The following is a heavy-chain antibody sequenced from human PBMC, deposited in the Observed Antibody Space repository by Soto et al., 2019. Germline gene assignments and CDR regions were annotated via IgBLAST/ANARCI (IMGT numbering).Heavy chain of an antibody. CDR3: ARDGLTYYYDSSGYTNWFDP. CDR2: IIPVFGTA. V-gene: IGHV1-69*13. Sequence: SVKVSFKASGGSLSNYGISWVRQAPGQGLEWMGGIIPVFGTANYAQKFQGRVTITADGSTSTAYMELSSLRSEDTAVYYCARDGLTYYYDSSGYTNWFDPWGQGTLVTVSS. D-gene: IGHD3-22*01. CDR1: GGSLSNYG. J-gene: IGHJ5*02.